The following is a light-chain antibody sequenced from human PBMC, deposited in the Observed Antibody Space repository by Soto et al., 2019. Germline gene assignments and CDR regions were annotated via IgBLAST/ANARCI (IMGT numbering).Light chain of an antibody. CDR3: LQYGRSPKT. CDR1: QNISSY. Sequence: IVLTQSPATLSLSPGKRATLSCRASQNISSYLIWYQQKPGQAPRLLIYDVSNRATGIPDRFSGSGSGTDFTLTISRLEPEDFAVYYCLQYGRSPKTFGQGTKVDIK. J-gene: IGKJ1*01. V-gene: IGKV3-20*01. CDR2: DVS.